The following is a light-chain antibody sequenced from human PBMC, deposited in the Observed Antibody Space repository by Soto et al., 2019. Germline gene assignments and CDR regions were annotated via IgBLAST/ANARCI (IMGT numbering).Light chain of an antibody. Sequence: DIQITQSPSTLSASVGDRVTITCRASQSISSWLAWYQQKPGKAPKLLIYKASTLKSGVPSRFSGSGSGTEFTLTISSLQPADFATYYCQQYNSYWTFGQGTKGEIK. J-gene: IGKJ1*01. CDR2: KAS. CDR1: QSISSW. V-gene: IGKV1-5*03. CDR3: QQYNSYWT.